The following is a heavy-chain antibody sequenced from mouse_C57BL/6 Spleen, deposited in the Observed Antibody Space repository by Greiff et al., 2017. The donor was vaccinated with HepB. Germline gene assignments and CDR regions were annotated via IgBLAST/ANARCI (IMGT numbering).Heavy chain of an antibody. CDR1: GYTFTSHW. CDR3: ARSTVVDYYAMDY. J-gene: IGHJ4*01. D-gene: IGHD1-1*01. CDR2: IHPNSGST. V-gene: IGHV1-64*01. Sequence: QVQLQQPGAELVKPGASVKLSCKASGYTFTSHWMHWVKQRPGQGLEWIGMIHPNSGSTNYNEKFKSKATLTVDKSSSTAYMQLSSLTSEDSAVYYCARSTVVDYYAMDYWGQGTSVTVSS.